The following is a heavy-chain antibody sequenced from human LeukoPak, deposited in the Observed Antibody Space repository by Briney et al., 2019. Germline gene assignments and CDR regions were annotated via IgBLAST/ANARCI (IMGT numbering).Heavy chain of an antibody. Sequence: GGSLRLSCAASEFTFSSYSMNWVRQAPGKGLEWVSSISSSSSYIYYADSVKGRFTISRDNSKNTLYLQMNSLRAEDTAVYYCARNLRGIAVAGTGAFDIWGQGTMVTVSS. D-gene: IGHD6-19*01. J-gene: IGHJ3*02. V-gene: IGHV3-21*01. CDR1: EFTFSSYS. CDR2: ISSSSSYI. CDR3: ARNLRGIAVAGTGAFDI.